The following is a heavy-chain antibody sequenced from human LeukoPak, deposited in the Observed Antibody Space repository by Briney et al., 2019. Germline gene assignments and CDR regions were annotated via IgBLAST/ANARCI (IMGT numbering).Heavy chain of an antibody. D-gene: IGHD6-13*01. J-gene: IGHJ4*02. V-gene: IGHV3-23*01. CDR2: ISGSGGST. CDR3: AKDGSLGYSSSWYYFDY. CDR1: GFTFSSYG. Sequence: GSLRLSCAASGFTFSSYGMSWVRQAPGKGLEWVSAISGSGGSTYYADSVKGRFTISRDNSKNTLYLQMNSLRAEDTAVYYSAKDGSLGYSSSWYYFDYWGQGTLVTVSS.